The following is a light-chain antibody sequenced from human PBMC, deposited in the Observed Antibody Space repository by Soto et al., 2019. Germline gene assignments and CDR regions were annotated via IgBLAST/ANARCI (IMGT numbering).Light chain of an antibody. CDR3: QQRSNWPPMYT. Sequence: EIVLTQSPATLSLSPGERATLSCRASQSVSSYLAWYQQKPGQAPRLLIYDASNSATGIPARFSGSGSGTDFTLTISSLEPEDFAFYYCQQRSNWPPMYTFGQGTKLEIK. CDR1: QSVSSY. J-gene: IGKJ2*01. CDR2: DAS. V-gene: IGKV3-11*01.